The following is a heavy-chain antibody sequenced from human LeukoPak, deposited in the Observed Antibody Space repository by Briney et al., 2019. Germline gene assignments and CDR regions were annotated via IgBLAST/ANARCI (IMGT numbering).Heavy chain of an antibody. CDR1: GGSISSSSYY. Sequence: SETLSLTCTVSGGSISSSSYYWSWIRQPPGKGLEWIGYIYYSGSTNYNPSLKSRVTISVDTSKNQFSLKLSSVTAADTAVYYCARGSNKWELGWKYYYYYMDVWGKGTTVTISS. D-gene: IGHD1-26*01. J-gene: IGHJ6*03. CDR2: IYYSGST. CDR3: ARGSNKWELGWKYYYYYMDV. V-gene: IGHV4-61*01.